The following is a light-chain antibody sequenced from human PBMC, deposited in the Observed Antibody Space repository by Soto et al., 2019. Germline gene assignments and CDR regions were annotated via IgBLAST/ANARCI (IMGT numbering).Light chain of an antibody. CDR3: CSYAGSCTVV. V-gene: IGLV2-11*01. Sequence: QSVLTQPRSVSGSPGQSVTISCTGTSSDVGGYNYVSWYQQHPGKAPKLMIYDVSKRPSGVPDRFSGSKSGNTASLSLSGLLAEDEADYYCCSYAGSCTVVFGGGTKVTVL. J-gene: IGLJ2*01. CDR2: DVS. CDR1: SSDVGGYNY.